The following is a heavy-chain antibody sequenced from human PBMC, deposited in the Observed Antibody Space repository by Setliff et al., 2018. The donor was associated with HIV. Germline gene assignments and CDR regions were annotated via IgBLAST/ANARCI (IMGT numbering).Heavy chain of an antibody. Sequence: SETLSLTCAVYGGSFSGYYWSWIRQPPGKGLEWIGEINHRGSTNYNPSLKSRVSISVDTSKNQFSLKLSSVTAADTAVYYCATLKMATIYRDFDYWGQGTLVTVSS. D-gene: IGHD5-12*01. J-gene: IGHJ4*02. CDR1: GGSFSGYY. CDR2: INHRGST. CDR3: ATLKMATIYRDFDY. V-gene: IGHV4-34*01.